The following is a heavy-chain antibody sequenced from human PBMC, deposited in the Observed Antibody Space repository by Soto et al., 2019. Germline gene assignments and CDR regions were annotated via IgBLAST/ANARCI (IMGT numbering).Heavy chain of an antibody. V-gene: IGHV2-70*01. CDR2: IDWDDDK. J-gene: IGHJ6*02. CDR3: ARMAYSSYYYYGMDV. CDR1: GFSLSTSGMC. D-gene: IGHD6-13*01. Sequence: ESGPTLVNPTHTLTLTCTFSGFSLSTSGMCVSWIRQPPGKALEWLALIDWDDDKYYSTSLKTRLTISKDTSKNQVVLTMTNMDPVDTATYYCARMAYSSYYYYGMDVWGQGTTVTVSS.